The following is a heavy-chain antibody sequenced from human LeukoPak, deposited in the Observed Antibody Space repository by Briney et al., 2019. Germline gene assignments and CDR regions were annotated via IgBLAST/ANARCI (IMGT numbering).Heavy chain of an antibody. V-gene: IGHV1-69*13. D-gene: IGHD3-22*01. CDR1: GGTFSIYA. CDR2: IIPIFGTA. CDR3: ARDLRDSSGYYLGYFDY. Sequence: ASVKVSCKASGGTFSIYAISWVRQAPGQGLEWMGGIIPIFGTANYAQKFQGRVTITAGESTSTAYMELSSLRSEDTAVYYCARDLRDSSGYYLGYFDYWGQGTLVTVSS. J-gene: IGHJ4*02.